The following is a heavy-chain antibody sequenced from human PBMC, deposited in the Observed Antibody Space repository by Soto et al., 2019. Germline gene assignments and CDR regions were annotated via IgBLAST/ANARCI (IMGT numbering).Heavy chain of an antibody. CDR1: GFTFSSYS. V-gene: IGHV3-48*01. CDR2: ISSSSGTI. Sequence: GGSLRLSCAASGFTFSSYSMNWVRQAPGKGLEWVSYISSSSGTIYYADSVKGRFTISRDNAKNSLYLQMNSLRAEDTAVYYCARDLNTEPPHDAFDIWGQGTMVTVSS. J-gene: IGHJ3*02. CDR3: ARDLNTEPPHDAFDI. D-gene: IGHD1-1*01.